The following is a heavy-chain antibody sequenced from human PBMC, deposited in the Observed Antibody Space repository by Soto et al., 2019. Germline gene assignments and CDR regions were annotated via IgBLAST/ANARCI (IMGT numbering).Heavy chain of an antibody. Sequence: PSETLSLTCTVSGGSINGYYWSWIRQPAGKGLEWIGRIYTSGSTNYNPSLKSRVTMSVDTSKNQFSLKLDSVTAADTAVYYCARDLRDSSGRSFDYWGQGTLVTVSS. CDR1: GGSINGYY. CDR3: ARDLRDSSGRSFDY. V-gene: IGHV4-4*07. J-gene: IGHJ4*02. CDR2: IYTSGST. D-gene: IGHD6-19*01.